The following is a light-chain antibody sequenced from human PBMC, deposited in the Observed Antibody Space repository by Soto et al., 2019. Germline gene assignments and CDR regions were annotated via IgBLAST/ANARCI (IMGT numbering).Light chain of an antibody. V-gene: IGKV1-39*01. Sequence: DIQMTQSPSSLSASVGDRVTIPCRASQGISTYLNWYLQKPGKAPKLLIYAASSLQSGVPSRFSGSGSETDFTLTISSLQPEDFATYSCQQSYSTTWTFGQGTKVEIQ. J-gene: IGKJ1*01. CDR1: QGISTY. CDR2: AAS. CDR3: QQSYSTTWT.